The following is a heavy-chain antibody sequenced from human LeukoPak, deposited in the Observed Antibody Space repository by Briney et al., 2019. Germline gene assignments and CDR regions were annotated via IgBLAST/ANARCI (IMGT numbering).Heavy chain of an antibody. D-gene: IGHD3-10*01. Sequence: LETLSLTCAVYGGSLSGRYWSWFRQPPGKGLEWIGQISRRGNTNYTPSLKSRVTISVDTSKNQLSLKLSTVTAADTALYYCARHGEYYFGYWGQGTLVTVSS. CDR1: GGSLSGRY. V-gene: IGHV4-34*01. J-gene: IGHJ4*02. CDR3: ARHGEYYFGY. CDR2: ISRRGNT.